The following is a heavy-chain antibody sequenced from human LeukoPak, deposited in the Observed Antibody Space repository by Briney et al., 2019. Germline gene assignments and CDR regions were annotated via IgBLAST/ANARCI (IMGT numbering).Heavy chain of an antibody. J-gene: IGHJ6*03. CDR3: AKDGGNSYYYYYMDV. CDR2: IWYGGSNK. Sequence: GRSLRLSCAASGFTFSSYGMHWVRQAPGKGLEWVAVIWYGGSNKYYADSVKGRFTISRDNPKNTLYLQMNSLRAEDTAVYYCAKDGGNSYYYYYMDVWGKGTTVTVSS. V-gene: IGHV3-30*18. CDR1: GFTFSSYG. D-gene: IGHD4-23*01.